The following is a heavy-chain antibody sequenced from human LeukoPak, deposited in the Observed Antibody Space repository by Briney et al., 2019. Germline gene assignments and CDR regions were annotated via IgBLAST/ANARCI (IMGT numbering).Heavy chain of an antibody. V-gene: IGHV4-59*01. D-gene: IGHD3-3*01. Sequence: PSETLSLTCTVSGGSISSYYWSWIRQPPGKGLEWIGYIYYSGSTNYNPSLKSRATISVDTSKNQFSLKLSSVTAADTAVYYCARAFRGDFWSGYFEVWFDPWGQGTLVTVSS. CDR2: IYYSGST. CDR1: GGSISSYY. J-gene: IGHJ5*02. CDR3: ARAFRGDFWSGYFEVWFDP.